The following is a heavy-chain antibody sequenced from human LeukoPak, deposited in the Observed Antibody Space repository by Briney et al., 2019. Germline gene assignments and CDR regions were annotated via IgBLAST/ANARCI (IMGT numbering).Heavy chain of an antibody. CDR1: GYTLTELS. CDR2: FDPEDGET. D-gene: IGHD6-13*01. CDR3: ARALPPLIAAAGLNWFDP. V-gene: IGHV1-24*01. Sequence: ASVKVSCKVSGYTLTELSMHWVRQAPGKGLEWMGGFDPEDGETIYAQKFQGRVTMTEDTSTDTAYMELSSLRSEDTAVYYCARALPPLIAAAGLNWFDPWGQGTLVTVSS. J-gene: IGHJ5*02.